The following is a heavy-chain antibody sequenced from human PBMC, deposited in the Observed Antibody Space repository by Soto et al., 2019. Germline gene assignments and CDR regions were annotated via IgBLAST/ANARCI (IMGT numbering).Heavy chain of an antibody. D-gene: IGHD5-18*01. J-gene: IGHJ4*02. CDR2: ISYDGSNK. CDR1: GCTFSGYG. Sequence: SVGSLRLSCAASGCTFSGYGMHWVRQAPGKGLEWVAVISYDGSNKYYADSVKGRFTISRDNSKNTLYLQMNSLRAEDTAVYYCAKDLGGYSYGYPDYWGQGTLVTVSS. V-gene: IGHV3-30*18. CDR3: AKDLGGYSYGYPDY.